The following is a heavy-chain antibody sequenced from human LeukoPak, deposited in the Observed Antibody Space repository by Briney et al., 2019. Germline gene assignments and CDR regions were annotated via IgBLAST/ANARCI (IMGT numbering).Heavy chain of an antibody. V-gene: IGHV3-33*01. Sequence: GGSLRLSCATFGFTFNKFGMHWVRQAPGKGLEWVAVIWYDGSSKYYADSVKGRFTISRDDFRSTLYLQMNSLRTEDTAVYYCAREGKEWAFFDYWGQGTLVTVS. D-gene: IGHD2-8*01. J-gene: IGHJ4*02. CDR1: GFTFNKFG. CDR2: IWYDGSSK. CDR3: AREGKEWAFFDY.